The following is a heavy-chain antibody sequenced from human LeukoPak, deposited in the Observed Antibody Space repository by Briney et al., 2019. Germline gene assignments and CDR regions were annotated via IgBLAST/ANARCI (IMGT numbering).Heavy chain of an antibody. CDR1: GFTFSSYG. Sequence: PGGSLRLSCAASGFTFSSYGMHWVRQAPGKGLEWVAVISYDGSNKYYADSVKGRFTISRDNSKNTLYLQMNSLRAEDTAVYYCAKAMEIVVVPAAMVDYWGQGTLVTVSS. V-gene: IGHV3-30*18. J-gene: IGHJ4*02. CDR2: ISYDGSNK. CDR3: AKAMEIVVVPAAMVDY. D-gene: IGHD2-2*03.